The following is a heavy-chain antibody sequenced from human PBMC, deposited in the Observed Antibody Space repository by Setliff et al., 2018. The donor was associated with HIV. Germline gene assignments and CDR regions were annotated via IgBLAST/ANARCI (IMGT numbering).Heavy chain of an antibody. J-gene: IGHJ4*02. D-gene: IGHD3-3*01. V-gene: IGHV4-59*11. Sequence: SETLSLTCNISGASISSHYWSWIRQSPGKGLEWIGYLYHGGSTNYNPSLKSRVTISVDTSKNQLSLKLNSVTAADTAVYYCARAPITIFGVIIIPVYFDYWGQGTLVTVSS. CDR3: ARAPITIFGVIIIPVYFDY. CDR2: LYHGGST. CDR1: GASISSHY.